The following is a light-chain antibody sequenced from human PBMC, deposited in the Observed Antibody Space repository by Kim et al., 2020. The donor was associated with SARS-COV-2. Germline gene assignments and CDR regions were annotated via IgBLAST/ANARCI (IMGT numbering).Light chain of an antibody. Sequence: ALGQTVRITCQGESLRSYYASWYQQKPGQAPVLVIYGKNNRPSGIPDRFSGSSSGNTASLTITGAQAEDEADYYCNSRDSSGNHNVFGTGTKVTVL. CDR2: GKN. CDR1: SLRSYY. V-gene: IGLV3-19*01. CDR3: NSRDSSGNHNV. J-gene: IGLJ1*01.